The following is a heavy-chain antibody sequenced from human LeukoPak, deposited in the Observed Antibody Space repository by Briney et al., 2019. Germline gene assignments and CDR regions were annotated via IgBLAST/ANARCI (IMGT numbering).Heavy chain of an antibody. CDR2: MNPNSGNT. J-gene: IGHJ5*02. V-gene: IGHV1-8*01. CDR3: AKGGLVHRFDP. Sequence: ASVKVSCKASGYTFTSYDINWVRQATGQGLEWMGWMNPNSGNTGYAQKFQGRVTMTRNTSISTAYMELSSLRADDTAVYYCAKGGLVHRFDPWGQGTLVTVSS. CDR1: GYTFTSYD.